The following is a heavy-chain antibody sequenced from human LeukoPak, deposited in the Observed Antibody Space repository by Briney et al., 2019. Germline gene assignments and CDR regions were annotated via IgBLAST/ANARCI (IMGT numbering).Heavy chain of an antibody. CDR1: GGTFSSYA. D-gene: IGHD3-10*01. CDR2: IIPIFGTA. V-gene: IGHV1-69*05. CDR3: ARSPSGAYYYDF. J-gene: IGHJ4*02. Sequence: SVKVSCKASGGTFSSYAISWVRQAPGQGLEWMGGIIPIFGTANYAQKFQGRVTITTDESTSIAYMELSSLRSEDTAVYYCARSPSGAYYYDFWGQGTLVTVSS.